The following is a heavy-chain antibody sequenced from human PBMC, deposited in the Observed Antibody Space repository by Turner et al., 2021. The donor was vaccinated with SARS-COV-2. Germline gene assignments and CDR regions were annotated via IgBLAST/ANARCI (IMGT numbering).Heavy chain of an antibody. D-gene: IGHD5-18*01. J-gene: IGHJ6*02. CDR1: GGSISSSSYY. Sequence: QLQLQESGPRLVKPSETLSLTSTVSGGSISSSSYYWGWIRQPPGKGLEWIGNIYYSGSAYYNPSYKSRVTISVDPSKNQFSLKLTSVTAADTAVYYCARLMDTAMDYYGTDVWGQGTTVTVSS. V-gene: IGHV4-39*01. CDR3: ARLMDTAMDYYGTDV. CDR2: IYYSGSA.